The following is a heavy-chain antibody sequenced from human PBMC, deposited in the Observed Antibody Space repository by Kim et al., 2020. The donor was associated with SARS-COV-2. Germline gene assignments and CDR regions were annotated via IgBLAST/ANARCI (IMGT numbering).Heavy chain of an antibody. D-gene: IGHD3-3*01. CDR1: GYTFTSYG. CDR3: ARGFGGDFWSGYYRGRGYYYGMDV. J-gene: IGHJ6*02. V-gene: IGHV1-18*01. CDR2: ISAYNGNT. Sequence: ASVKVSCKASGYTFTSYGISWVRQAPGQGLEWMGWISAYNGNTNYAQKLQGRVTMTTDTSTSTAYMELRSLRSDDTAVYYCARGFGGDFWSGYYRGRGYYYGMDVWGQGTTVTVSS.